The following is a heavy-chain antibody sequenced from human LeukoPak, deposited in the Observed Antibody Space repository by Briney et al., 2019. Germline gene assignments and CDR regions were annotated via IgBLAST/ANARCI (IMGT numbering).Heavy chain of an antibody. CDR3: ARESRGMHHYGEENWFDP. Sequence: SVKVSCKASGGTFSSYAISWVRQAPGQGLGWMGGIIPIFGTANYAQKFQGRVTITTDESTSTAYMELSSLRSEDTAVYYCARESRGMHHYGEENWFDPWGQGTLVTVSS. V-gene: IGHV1-69*05. D-gene: IGHD4/OR15-4a*01. CDR2: IIPIFGTA. J-gene: IGHJ5*02. CDR1: GGTFSSYA.